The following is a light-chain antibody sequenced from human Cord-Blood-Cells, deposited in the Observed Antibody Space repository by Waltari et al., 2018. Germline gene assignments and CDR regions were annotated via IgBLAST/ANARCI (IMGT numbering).Light chain of an antibody. J-gene: IGLJ3*02. V-gene: IGLV3-19*01. CDR3: TARDSSGNHWV. CDR2: GKN. CDR1: SLRSYY. Sequence: SSELTQDPAVSVALGQTVRITCQGDSLRSYYPSWYQQKPGQAPVLVIYGKNSRPSGIPARFSGSSSGNTASLTITGAQAEDEADYYCTARDSSGNHWVFGGGTKLTVL.